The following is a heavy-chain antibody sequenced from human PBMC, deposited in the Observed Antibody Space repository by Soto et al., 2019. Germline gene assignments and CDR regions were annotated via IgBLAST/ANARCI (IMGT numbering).Heavy chain of an antibody. CDR1: VFTFSDYS. D-gene: IGHD2-15*01. V-gene: IGHV3-21*01. CDR2: IRSSSKYI. CDR3: ARAGCTPTPYPLFDY. J-gene: IGHJ4*02. Sequence: EVQLVESGGGLVKPGGSLRLSCAASVFTFSDYSINWVRQAPGKGVQWVSVIRSSSKYIYYADSGKGRFTISKDNAKNSLYLQMNSLRAADTAVYYCARAGCTPTPYPLFDYWGQGTLVTVSS.